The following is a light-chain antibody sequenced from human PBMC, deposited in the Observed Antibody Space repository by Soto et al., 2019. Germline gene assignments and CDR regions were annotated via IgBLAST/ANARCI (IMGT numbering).Light chain of an antibody. CDR3: CSYAGSTVFDV. V-gene: IGLV2-11*01. Sequence: HSALTQPRSVSGSRGQTVTISCTRSSSDIGAYNFVSWYQQFAGQAPKLLIFAVRKRPAGVPARFSASKSGNTASLTISGLEAEDEADYYCCSYAGSTVFDVFGTGTKLTVL. CDR1: SSDIGAYNF. J-gene: IGLJ1*01. CDR2: AVR.